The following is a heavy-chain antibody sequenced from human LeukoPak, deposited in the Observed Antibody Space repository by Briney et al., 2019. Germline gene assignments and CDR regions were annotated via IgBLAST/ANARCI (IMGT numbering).Heavy chain of an antibody. D-gene: IGHD3-16*01. J-gene: IGHJ4*02. CDR1: GYIFTGYY. CDR2: INPNSGDT. Sequence: ASVKVSCKASGYIFTGYYMHWVRQATGQGLEWMGWINPNSGDTNYAQKFQGRVTMTRDTSISTAYMELSRLRSDDTAVYYCARVRYRLAETYIDYWGQGTLVIVSS. CDR3: ARVRYRLAETYIDY. V-gene: IGHV1-2*02.